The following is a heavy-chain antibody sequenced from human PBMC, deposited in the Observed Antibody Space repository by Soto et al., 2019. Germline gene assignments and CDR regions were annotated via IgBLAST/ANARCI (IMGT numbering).Heavy chain of an antibody. CDR2: IGGSGGST. CDR3: AKDRREGVANYMDV. V-gene: IGHV3-23*01. CDR1: GFTFSSYA. J-gene: IGHJ6*03. D-gene: IGHD2-15*01. Sequence: EVQLLESGGGLVQPGGSLRLSCAASGFTFSSYAMNWVRQAPGKGLEWVSAIGGSGGSTYYADSVKGRFTISRDNSKNTLYLQINSLRAEDTAVYYCAKDRREGVANYMDVWGKGTTVTVSS.